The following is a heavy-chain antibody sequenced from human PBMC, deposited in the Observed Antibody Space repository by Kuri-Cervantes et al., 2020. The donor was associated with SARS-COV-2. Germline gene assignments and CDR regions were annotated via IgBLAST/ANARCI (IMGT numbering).Heavy chain of an antibody. CDR2: INPNSGGT. V-gene: IGHV1-2*04. CDR3: ARSTPSRRLVVISQGGAFDI. Sequence: ASVKVSCKAPGYTFTGYYMHWVRQAPGQGLEWMGWINPNSGGTNYAQKFQGWVTMTRDTSISTVYMELSRLRSDDTAVYYCARSTPSRRLVVISQGGAFDIWGQGTMVTVSS. J-gene: IGHJ3*02. CDR1: GYTFTGYY. D-gene: IGHD3-22*01.